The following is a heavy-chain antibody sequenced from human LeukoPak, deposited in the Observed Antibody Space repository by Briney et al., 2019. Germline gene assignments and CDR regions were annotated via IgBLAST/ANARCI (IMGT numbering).Heavy chain of an antibody. D-gene: IGHD6-13*01. CDR2: IYWDDDK. CDR3: AHIMRPYSSCWYYFDY. J-gene: IGHJ4*02. V-gene: IGHV2-5*02. CDR1: GFSLSTSGVG. Sequence: SGPTLVKPTQTLTLTCTFSGFSLSTSGVGVGWIRQPPGKALEWLALIYWDDDKRYSPSLKSRLTITKDTSKNQVVLTMTNMDPVDTATYYCAHIMRPYSSCWYYFDYWGQGTLVTVSS.